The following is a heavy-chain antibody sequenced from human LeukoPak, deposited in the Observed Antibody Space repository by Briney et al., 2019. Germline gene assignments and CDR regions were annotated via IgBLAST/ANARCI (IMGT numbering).Heavy chain of an antibody. J-gene: IGHJ4*02. D-gene: IGHD3-3*01. CDR1: GGSISSSSYY. CDR3: ARWGPQTIFGIDY. Sequence: SETLSLTCTVSGGSISSSSYYWGWIRQPPGKGLEWIGSIYYSGSTYYNPSLKSRVTISVDTSKNQFSLKLSSVTAADTAVYYCARWGPQTIFGIDYWGQGTLVTVSS. V-gene: IGHV4-39*01. CDR2: IYYSGST.